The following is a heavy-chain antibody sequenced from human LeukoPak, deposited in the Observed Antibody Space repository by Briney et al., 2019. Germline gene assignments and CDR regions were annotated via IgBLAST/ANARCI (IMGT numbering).Heavy chain of an antibody. CDR3: ARVSGYSRYDEGY. CDR1: GYTFTGYY. D-gene: IGHD5-12*01. CDR2: INPNSGGT. Sequence: ASVKVSCKASGYTFTGYYMHWVRQAPGQGLEWMGWINPNSGGTNYAQKFQGRVTMTRDTSISTAYMELSRLRSDDTAVYYCARVSGYSRYDEGYWGQGTLVTVSS. J-gene: IGHJ4*02. V-gene: IGHV1-2*02.